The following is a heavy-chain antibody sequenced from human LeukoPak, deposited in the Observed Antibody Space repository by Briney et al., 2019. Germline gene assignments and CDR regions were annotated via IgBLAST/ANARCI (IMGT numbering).Heavy chain of an antibody. J-gene: IGHJ4*02. D-gene: IGHD1-26*01. CDR3: AKGIVGSTKFDY. CDR2: ISSSGSTI. CDR1: GFTFSSNP. V-gene: IGHV3-48*04. Sequence: GGSLRLSCAASGFTFSSNPMSWVRQAPGKGLEWVSYISSSGSTIYYADSVKGRFTISRDNAKNSLYLQMNSLRAEDTAVYYCAKGIVGSTKFDYWGQGTLVTVSS.